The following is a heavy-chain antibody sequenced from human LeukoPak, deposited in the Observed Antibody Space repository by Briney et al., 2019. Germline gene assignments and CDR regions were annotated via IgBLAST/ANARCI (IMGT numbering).Heavy chain of an antibody. CDR2: IWSDGSNK. Sequence: GGSLRLSCAASGFTFSNYGMHWARQAPGKGLEWVTLIWSDGSNKYYVDSVKGRFTISRDNSKNTLYLQMNSLRAEDTAVYYCARDRGYTYGHPFDYWGQGTLVTVSS. J-gene: IGHJ4*02. CDR3: ARDRGYTYGHPFDY. V-gene: IGHV3-33*01. CDR1: GFTFSNYG. D-gene: IGHD5-18*01.